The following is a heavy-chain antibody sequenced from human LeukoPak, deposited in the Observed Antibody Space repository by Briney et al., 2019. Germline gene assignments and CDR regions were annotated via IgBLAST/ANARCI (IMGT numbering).Heavy chain of an antibody. CDR2: IKQDGSAK. D-gene: IGHD2-2*01. CDR3: ASGGGLYCSSTRCYVFDY. J-gene: IGHJ4*02. V-gene: IGHV3-7*01. Sequence: GGSLRLSCAASGFTFSSYWMSWVRQAPGKGLEWVANIKQDGSAKYYVDSVKGRFTISRDNAKNSLYLQMNSLRAEDTAVYYCASGGGLYCSSTRCYVFDYWAREPWSPSPQ. CDR1: GFTFSSYW.